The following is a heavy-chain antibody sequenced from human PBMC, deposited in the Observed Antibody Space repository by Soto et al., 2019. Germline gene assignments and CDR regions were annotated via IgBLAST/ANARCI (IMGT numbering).Heavy chain of an antibody. V-gene: IGHV1-18*01. J-gene: IGHJ4*02. CDR3: ARVTGPIDY. CDR2: ISGYNGNT. CDR1: VYTFTSYY. Sequence: GASVKVSCKASVYTFTSYYISWVRQAPGQGLEWMGWISGYNGNTGSGQRFQGRLTMTSDTSISTAYLELNSLRPEDTAVYYCARVTGPIDYWGQGTLVTVSS.